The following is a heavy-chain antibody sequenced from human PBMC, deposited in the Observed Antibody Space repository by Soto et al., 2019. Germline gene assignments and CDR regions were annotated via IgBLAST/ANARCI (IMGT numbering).Heavy chain of an antibody. CDR2: ISYDGSNK. J-gene: IGHJ4*02. Sequence: PGGSLRLSCAASGFTFSSYGMHWVRQAPGKGLEWVAVISYDGSNKYYADSVKGRFTISRDNSKNTLYLQMNSLRAEDTAVYYCARGAFLDYYDSSGHQIYWGQGTLVTVSS. V-gene: IGHV3-30*03. CDR1: GFTFSSYG. CDR3: ARGAFLDYYDSSGHQIY. D-gene: IGHD3-22*01.